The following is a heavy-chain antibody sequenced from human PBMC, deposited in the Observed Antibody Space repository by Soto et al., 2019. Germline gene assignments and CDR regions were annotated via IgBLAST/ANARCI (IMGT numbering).Heavy chain of an antibody. CDR3: ARQLRFLEWLLYDY. Sequence: GGSLRLSCAASGFTFSSYGMHWVRQAPGKGLEWVAVIWYDGSNKYYADSVKGRFTISRDNSKNTLYLQMNSLRAEDTAVYYYARQLRFLEWLLYDYWGQGTLVTVSS. V-gene: IGHV3-33*01. J-gene: IGHJ4*02. D-gene: IGHD3-3*01. CDR2: IWYDGSNK. CDR1: GFTFSSYG.